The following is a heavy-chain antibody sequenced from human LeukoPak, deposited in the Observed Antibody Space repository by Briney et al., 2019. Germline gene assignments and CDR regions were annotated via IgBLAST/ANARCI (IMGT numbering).Heavy chain of an antibody. CDR3: AREGIAAALDAFDI. D-gene: IGHD6-13*01. CDR1: GGSISNYY. CDR2: IYYTGST. Sequence: PSETLSLTCTVSGGSISNYYWSWIRQSPGKGLEYIGYIYYTGSTNYNPSLKSRVTISVDTSNNQFSLKLSSVTAADTAVYYCAREGIAAALDAFDIWGQGTMVTVSS. V-gene: IGHV4-59*01. J-gene: IGHJ3*02.